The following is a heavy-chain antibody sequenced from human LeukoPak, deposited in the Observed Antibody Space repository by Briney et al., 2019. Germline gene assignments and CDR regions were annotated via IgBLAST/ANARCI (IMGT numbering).Heavy chain of an antibody. V-gene: IGHV4-34*01. D-gene: IGHD3-16*02. CDR1: GGSFSGYY. J-gene: IGHJ4*02. Sequence: SETLSLTCAVYGGSFSGYYWSWIRQPPGKGLEWIGEINHSGSTNYNPSLKSRVTISVDMSKNQFSLKLSSVTAADTAVYYCARGRERYDYVWGSYRHHYFDYWGQGTLVTVSS. CDR2: INHSGST. CDR3: ARGRERYDYVWGSYRHHYFDY.